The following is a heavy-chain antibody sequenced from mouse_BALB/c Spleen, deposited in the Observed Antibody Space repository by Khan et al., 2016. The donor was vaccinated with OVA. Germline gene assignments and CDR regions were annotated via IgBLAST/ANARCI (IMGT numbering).Heavy chain of an antibody. CDR3: ARSGYDYFAY. J-gene: IGHJ3*01. CDR1: GYAFSNYW. D-gene: IGHD2-14*01. V-gene: IGHV1-80*01. Sequence: VELVESGAELVRPGSSVKISCKASGYAFSNYWMSWVKQRPGQGLEWIGQIYPGDGDTSFNGKFRGKATLTADKSSSTAYMQLSSLTSEDSAVYFCARSGYDYFAYWGQGTLVTVSA. CDR2: IYPGDGDT.